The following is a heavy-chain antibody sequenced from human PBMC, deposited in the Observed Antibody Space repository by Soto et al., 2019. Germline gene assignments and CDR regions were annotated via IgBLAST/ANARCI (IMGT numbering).Heavy chain of an antibody. J-gene: IGHJ3*02. CDR1: GKAFTSFW. Sequence: PGESLKISCKRSGKAFTSFWVVWVRQMPGRGLEWMGNIYPGDSDTSYTPPFQGQVTISADKSTNTAYLQWHSLQASDTALYYCAKQDDRGALEIWGQGTKVTVSS. V-gene: IGHV5-51*01. D-gene: IGHD3-22*01. CDR3: AKQDDRGALEI. CDR2: IYPGDSDT.